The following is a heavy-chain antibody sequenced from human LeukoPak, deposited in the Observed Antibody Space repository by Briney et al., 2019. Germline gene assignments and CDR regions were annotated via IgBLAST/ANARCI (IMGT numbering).Heavy chain of an antibody. J-gene: IGHJ4*02. Sequence: GASVKVSCKASGGTFSSYAISWVRQAPGQGLEWMGRIIPILGIANYAQKFQGRVTITADKSTSTAYMELRSLRSEDTAVYYCARAPWDYGDAYYFDYWGQGTLVTVSS. D-gene: IGHD4-17*01. CDR1: GGTFSSYA. CDR2: IIPILGIA. CDR3: ARAPWDYGDAYYFDY. V-gene: IGHV1-69*04.